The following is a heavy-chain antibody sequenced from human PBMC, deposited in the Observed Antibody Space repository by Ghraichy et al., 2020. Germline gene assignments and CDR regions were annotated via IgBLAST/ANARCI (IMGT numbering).Heavy chain of an antibody. CDR1: GLTVSSSY. J-gene: IGHJ6*02. D-gene: IGHD3-10*01. CDR3: ARYNSGSYHYGMDV. CDR2: IYSGGKT. V-gene: IGHV3-53*04. Sequence: GGSLRLSCAASGLTVSSSYMSWVRQAPGKGLEWVSIIYSGGKTYYADSVKGRFTVSRHNSRDTLYLQMNSLRAEDTAVYYCARYNSGSYHYGMDVWGQGTTVTVSS.